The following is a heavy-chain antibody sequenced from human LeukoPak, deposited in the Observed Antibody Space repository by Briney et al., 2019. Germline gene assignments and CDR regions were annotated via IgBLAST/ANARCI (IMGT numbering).Heavy chain of an antibody. CDR1: GFTFSSYG. Sequence: GGSLRLSCAASGFTFSSYGMHWVRQAPGKGLEWVAFIRYDGSNKYYADSVKGRFTISRDNSKNTLYLQMNSLRAEDTAVYYCAKDLRTDYDYVWGSYRFGVSEGNWFDPWGQGTLVTVSS. J-gene: IGHJ5*02. D-gene: IGHD3-16*02. V-gene: IGHV3-30*02. CDR2: IRYDGSNK. CDR3: AKDLRTDYDYVWGSYRFGVSEGNWFDP.